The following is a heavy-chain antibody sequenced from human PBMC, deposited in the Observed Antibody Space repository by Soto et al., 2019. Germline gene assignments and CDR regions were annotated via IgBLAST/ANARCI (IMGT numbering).Heavy chain of an antibody. V-gene: IGHV5-51*01. CDR1: GYSFTSYW. CDR3: TRKILTSYYDFWSGYSPFDY. Sequence: GESLKISCKGSGYSFTSYWIAWVRQMPGKGLEWMGIIYPGDSDTRYSPSFQGQVTISRDDSKSIAYLQMNSLKTEDTAVHYCTRKILTSYYDFWSGYSPFDYWGQGTLVTVSS. J-gene: IGHJ4*02. CDR2: IYPGDSDT. D-gene: IGHD3-3*01.